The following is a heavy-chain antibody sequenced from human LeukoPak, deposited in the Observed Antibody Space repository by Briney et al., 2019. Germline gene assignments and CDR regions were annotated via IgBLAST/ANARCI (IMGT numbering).Heavy chain of an antibody. V-gene: IGHV4-30-4*01. D-gene: IGHD3-22*01. Sequence: SQTLPLTCTVSGGSISSGDYYWSWIRQPPGKGLEWIGYIYYSGSTYYNPSLKSRVTISVDTSKNQFSLKLSSVTAADTAVYYCARDLKDYYDSSGYLPFGYWGQGTLVTVSS. CDR1: GGSISSGDYY. CDR3: ARDLKDYYDSSGYLPFGY. J-gene: IGHJ4*02. CDR2: IYYSGST.